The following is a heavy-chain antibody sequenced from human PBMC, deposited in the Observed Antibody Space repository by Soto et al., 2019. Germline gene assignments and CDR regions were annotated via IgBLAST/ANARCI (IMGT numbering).Heavy chain of an antibody. Sequence: GASVKVSCKASGYTFTSYAMHWVRQAPGQRLEWMGWINAGNGNTKYSQKFQGRVTITRDTSASTAYMELSSLRSEDTAVYYCARDRCSSTSCWLDYYYYMDVWGKGTTVTVSS. J-gene: IGHJ6*03. D-gene: IGHD2-2*01. CDR2: INAGNGNT. V-gene: IGHV1-3*01. CDR3: ARDRCSSTSCWLDYYYYMDV. CDR1: GYTFTSYA.